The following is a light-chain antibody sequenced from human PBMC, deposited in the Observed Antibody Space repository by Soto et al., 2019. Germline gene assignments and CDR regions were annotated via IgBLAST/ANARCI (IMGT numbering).Light chain of an antibody. J-gene: IGKJ5*01. V-gene: IGKV1-12*01. CDR3: QQGDSFPIT. Sequence: DIQMTQSPSSVSASVGDRVTITCRASQGIHDWLAWYQQKPGTVPRLLIYAASNLQSGVPSRFSGSGAGTEFTLTISSLQPEDFGTYYCQQGDSFPITFGQGTRLEIK. CDR2: AAS. CDR1: QGIHDW.